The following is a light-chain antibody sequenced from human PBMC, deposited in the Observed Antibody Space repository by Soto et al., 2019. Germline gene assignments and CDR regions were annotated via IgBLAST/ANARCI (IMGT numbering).Light chain of an antibody. Sequence: DIVMTQSPDSLTVSLGETANTTCKSTQSPLYRSNNKNYLAWYQQKPGLSPKLLVYWAATRESGVPARFSVSGSGTDFTLIISSLQAEDVGVCFCQQYAYTSWTFGQGTKVEI. V-gene: IGKV4-1*01. CDR1: QSPLYRSNNKNY. J-gene: IGKJ1*01. CDR3: QQYAYTSWT. CDR2: WAA.